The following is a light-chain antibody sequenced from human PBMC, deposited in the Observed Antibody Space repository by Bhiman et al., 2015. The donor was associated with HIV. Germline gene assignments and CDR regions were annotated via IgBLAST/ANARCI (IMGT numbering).Light chain of an antibody. Sequence: SYELTQPPSVSVSPGQTASITCSGDKLGDKYTFWYQQKPGQSPVLVIYQDYKRPSGIPERFSGSNSGNTATLTISGTRAMDEGDYYCQSADSSGTYYVFGDGTTVTVL. V-gene: IGLV3-1*01. J-gene: IGLJ1*01. CDR1: KLGDKY. CDR3: QSADSSGTYYV. CDR2: QDY.